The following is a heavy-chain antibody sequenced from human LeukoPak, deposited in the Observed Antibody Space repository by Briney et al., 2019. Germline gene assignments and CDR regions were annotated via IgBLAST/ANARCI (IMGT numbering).Heavy chain of an antibody. D-gene: IGHD4-11*01. CDR2: INPSGGST. J-gene: IGHJ4*02. V-gene: IGHV1-46*01. CDR3: ARFYSNYQPADY. Sequence: ASVKVSCKASGYTFTSYYMYWVRQAPGQGLEWMGIINPSGGSTSYAQKFQGRVTMTRDTSTSTVYMELSSLRSEDTAVYCCARFYSNYQPADYWGQGTLVTVSS. CDR1: GYTFTSYY.